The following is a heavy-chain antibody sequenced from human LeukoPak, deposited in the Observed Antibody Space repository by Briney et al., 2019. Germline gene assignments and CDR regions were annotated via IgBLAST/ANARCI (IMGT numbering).Heavy chain of an antibody. CDR1: VGTFSDYA. D-gene: IGHD5-12*01. J-gene: IGHJ4*02. V-gene: IGHV1-69*05. Sequence: SVKVSCKASVGTFSDYAISWVRQAPGQGLEWMGRIIPAFGVVDYAQRFQGRVTITTDESTSTAYMDLTSLRSEDTAVYYCARNAYEFDYWGQGTLVTVSS. CDR3: ARNAYEFDY. CDR2: IIPAFGVV.